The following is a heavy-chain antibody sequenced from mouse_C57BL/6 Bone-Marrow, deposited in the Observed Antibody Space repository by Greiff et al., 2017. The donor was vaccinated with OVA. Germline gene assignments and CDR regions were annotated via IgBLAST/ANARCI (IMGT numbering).Heavy chain of an antibody. CDR1: GYTFTSYW. V-gene: IGHV1-55*01. CDR3: AIHLSYYSNYYFDY. CDR2: IYPGSGST. D-gene: IGHD2-5*01. J-gene: IGHJ2*01. Sequence: QVQLQQSGAELVKPGASVTMSCKASGYTFTSYWITWVQQRPGQGLEWIGDIYPGSGSTNYNEKFNSKATLTVDTSSSTAYMQLSSLTSEDSAVYYCAIHLSYYSNYYFDYWGQGTTLTVSS.